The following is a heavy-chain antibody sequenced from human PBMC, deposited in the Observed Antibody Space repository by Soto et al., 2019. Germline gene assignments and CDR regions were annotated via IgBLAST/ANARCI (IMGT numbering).Heavy chain of an antibody. CDR1: GDTFTSYG. CDR2: ISAYNGNT. V-gene: IGHV1-18*01. CDR3: ARFTHYDILTGYYEDYFDY. D-gene: IGHD3-9*01. Sequence: VASVKVSCKASGDTFTSYGSSWVRQAPGQGLEWMGWISAYNGNTNYAQKLQGRVTMTTDTSTSTAYMELRSLRSDDTAVYYCARFTHYDILTGYYEDYFDYWGQGTLVTAPQ. J-gene: IGHJ4*02.